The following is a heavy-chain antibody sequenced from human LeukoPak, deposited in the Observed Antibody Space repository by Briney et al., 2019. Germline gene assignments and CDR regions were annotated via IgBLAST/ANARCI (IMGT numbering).Heavy chain of an antibody. Sequence: SETLSLTCTVSGGSISSYYWSWIRQPPGKGLEWIGYIYYSGSTNYNPSLKSRVTISVDTSKNQFSLKLSSVTAADTAVYYCARGAYYHDSSGYDCWGQGTLVTVSS. J-gene: IGHJ4*02. CDR1: GGSISSYY. CDR3: ARGAYYHDSSGYDC. D-gene: IGHD3-22*01. V-gene: IGHV4-59*01. CDR2: IYYSGST.